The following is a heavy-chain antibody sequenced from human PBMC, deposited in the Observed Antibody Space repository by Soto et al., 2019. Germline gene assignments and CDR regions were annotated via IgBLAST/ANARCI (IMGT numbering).Heavy chain of an antibody. D-gene: IGHD6-13*01. CDR2: ISSSTSHT. CDR1: GFTFSDYY. J-gene: IGHJ4*02. V-gene: IGHV3-11*05. CDR3: ARGRGAAADYFDF. Sequence: PGGSLRLSCAASGFTFSDYYMTWIRQAPGTGLEWVSYISSSTSHTNYADSVKGRFTISRDNAKNSLFLQMNSLRAEDTAVYYCARGRGAAADYFDFWGQGTLVTVSS.